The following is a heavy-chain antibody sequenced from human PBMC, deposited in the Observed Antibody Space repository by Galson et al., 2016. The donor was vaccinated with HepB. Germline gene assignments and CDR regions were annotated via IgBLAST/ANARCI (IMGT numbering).Heavy chain of an antibody. J-gene: IGHJ4*02. V-gene: IGHV4-38-2*02. CDR1: GYSISSGYY. Sequence: SETLSLTCAVSGYSISSGYYWSWIRQHPGKGLEWIGSIYHSGNTYYNPSLKSRVTISVDTSKNQFSLRVNSVTAADTAVYYCARDPNASGSYSDYWGQGTLVTVSS. CDR3: ARDPNASGSYSDY. D-gene: IGHD3-10*01. CDR2: IYHSGNT.